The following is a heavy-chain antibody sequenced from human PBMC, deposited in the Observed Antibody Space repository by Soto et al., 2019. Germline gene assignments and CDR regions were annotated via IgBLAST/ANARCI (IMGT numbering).Heavy chain of an antibody. D-gene: IGHD1-7*01. Sequence: QVQLVQSGAEVKKPGSSVKVSCKASGGTFSSYAISWVRQAPGQGLEWMGGIIPIFGTANYAQKFQGRVTLTADESTSTAYMELSSLRSEDTAVYSCARYAGTGTTYYYYYGMDVWGQGTTVTVSS. J-gene: IGHJ6*01. V-gene: IGHV1-69*01. CDR1: GGTFSSYA. CDR2: IIPIFGTA. CDR3: ARYAGTGTTYYYYYGMDV.